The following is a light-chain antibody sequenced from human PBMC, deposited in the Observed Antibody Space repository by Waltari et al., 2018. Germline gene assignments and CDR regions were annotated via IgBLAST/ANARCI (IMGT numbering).Light chain of an antibody. J-gene: IGKJ3*01. CDR3: RQRANRVVT. V-gene: IGKV3-11*01. CDR2: DAS. CDR1: QSVTSY. Sequence: DIVLTHSTPTPRFSPGDRHPLPCRASQSVTSYLAWYQQKPAQAPRPLLYDASYRAAVGAAKLIGSRCATDFFLTISNRVPEEFAVNYCRQRANRVVTFGHGTRVDIK.